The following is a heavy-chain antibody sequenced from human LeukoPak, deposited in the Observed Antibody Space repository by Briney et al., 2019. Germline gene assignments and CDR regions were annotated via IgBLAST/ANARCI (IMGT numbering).Heavy chain of an antibody. CDR2: IHPSDGST. CDR3: ARDLTMVRGVLVYYYYMDV. J-gene: IGHJ6*03. V-gene: IGHV1-46*01. Sequence: GASVKVSCKASGYTFTGYYLHWVRQAPGQGLEWMGIIHPSDGSTTYAQKFQGRVTMTRDMSTSTVYMELSSLRSEDTAVYYCARDLTMVRGVLVYYYYMDVWGKGTTVTVSS. D-gene: IGHD3-10*01. CDR1: GYTFTGYY.